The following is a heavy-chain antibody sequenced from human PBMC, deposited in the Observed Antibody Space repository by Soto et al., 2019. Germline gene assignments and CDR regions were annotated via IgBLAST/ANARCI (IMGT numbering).Heavy chain of an antibody. CDR2: ISYDGSNK. V-gene: IGHV3-30*18. CDR3: AKDVGGPFDY. J-gene: IGHJ4*02. CDR1: GFTFSSYG. D-gene: IGHD3-10*01. Sequence: QVQLVESGGGVVQPGRSLRLSCAASGFTFSSYGMHWVRQAPGKGLEWVAVISYDGSNKYYADSVKGRFTISRDNYKNTLYLQMNSLRAEDTAVYYCAKDVGGPFDYWGQGTLVTVSS.